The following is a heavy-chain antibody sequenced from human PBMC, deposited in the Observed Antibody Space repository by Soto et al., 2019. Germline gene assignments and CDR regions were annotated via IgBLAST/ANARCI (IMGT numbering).Heavy chain of an antibody. CDR2: INAGNGNK. J-gene: IGHJ6*02. V-gene: IGHV1-3*01. CDR1: GYTFTSYA. Sequence: QVQLVQSGAEVKKPGASVKVSCKASGYTFTSYAMHWVRQAPGQRLEWMGWINAGNGNKKYSQKFQGRVTITRETSASTAYMELSSLRSEDTAVYYCASEYCGGDCYSAARYGMDVWGQGTTVTVSS. D-gene: IGHD2-21*02. CDR3: ASEYCGGDCYSAARYGMDV.